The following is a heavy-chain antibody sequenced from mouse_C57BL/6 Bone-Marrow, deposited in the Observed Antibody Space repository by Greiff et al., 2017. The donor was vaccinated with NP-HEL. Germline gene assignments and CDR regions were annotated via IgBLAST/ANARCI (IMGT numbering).Heavy chain of an antibody. CDR2: IDPEDGDT. Sequence: VHVKQSGAELVRPGASVKLSCTASGFNITDYYMHWVKQRPEQGLEWIGRIDPEDGDTEYAPKFQGKATMTADTSSNTAYLQLSSLTSEDTAVYYCTTDDYLMDYWGQGTSGTVSS. V-gene: IGHV14-1*01. CDR3: TTDDYLMDY. D-gene: IGHD2-13*01. J-gene: IGHJ4*01. CDR1: GFNITDYY.